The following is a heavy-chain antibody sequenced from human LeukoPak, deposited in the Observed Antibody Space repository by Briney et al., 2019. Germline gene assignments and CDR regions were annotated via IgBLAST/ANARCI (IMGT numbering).Heavy chain of an antibody. V-gene: IGHV3-7*01. Sequence: GGSLRLSCAASGFTFSSYWMSWVRQAPGKGLEWVANIKQDGSERYYVDSVKGRFTISRDNAKNSLYLQMNSLRAEDTAVYYCARESRYFDWFPIMDVSGQGTTVTVSS. CDR2: IKQDGSER. CDR1: GFTFSSYW. D-gene: IGHD3-9*01. J-gene: IGHJ6*02. CDR3: ARESRYFDWFPIMDV.